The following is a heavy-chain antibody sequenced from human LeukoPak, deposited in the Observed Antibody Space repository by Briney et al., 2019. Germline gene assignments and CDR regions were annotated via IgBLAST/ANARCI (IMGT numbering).Heavy chain of an antibody. V-gene: IGHV1-18*01. CDR3: ARSPRYYDSSGYYSTSLTSRRYYFDY. D-gene: IGHD3-22*01. CDR2: ISAYNGNT. Sequence: ASVKVSCKASGYTFTSYGISWVRQAPGQGLEWMGWISAYNGNTNYAQKRQGRVTMTTDTSTSTAYMELRSLRSDDTAVYYCARSPRYYDSSGYYSTSLTSRRYYFDYWGQGTLVTVSS. CDR1: GYTFTSYG. J-gene: IGHJ4*02.